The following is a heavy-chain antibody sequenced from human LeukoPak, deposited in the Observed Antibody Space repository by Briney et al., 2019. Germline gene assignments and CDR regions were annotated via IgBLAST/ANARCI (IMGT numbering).Heavy chain of an antibody. CDR1: GFSLRSFE. J-gene: IGHJ6*02. V-gene: IGHV3-48*03. Sequence: GGSLRLSCAASGFSLRSFEMSWVRQAPGKGLECIAYISSASGTIYHAVSVKGRFTISRDNASNSLYLQMNSLRAEDTATYYCARSTELSDPYFYYGMDVWGQGTTVTVSS. D-gene: IGHD1-26*01. CDR3: ARSTELSDPYFYYGMDV. CDR2: ISSASGTI.